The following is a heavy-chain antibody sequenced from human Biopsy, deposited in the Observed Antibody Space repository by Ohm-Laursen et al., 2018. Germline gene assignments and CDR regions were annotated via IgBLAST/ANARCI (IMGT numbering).Heavy chain of an antibody. Sequence: VASVKVSCNASSYTFTDYNIHRMRQAPGQGLEWLGYINCKTGATNYAQKFQGTVTMTRDTSISTAYLALGSLRSADTAIYYCARDPLNGHKHFDYWGQGSLVTVSS. D-gene: IGHD2-8*01. CDR3: ARDPLNGHKHFDY. CDR2: INCKTGAT. CDR1: SYTFTDYN. V-gene: IGHV1-2*02. J-gene: IGHJ4*02.